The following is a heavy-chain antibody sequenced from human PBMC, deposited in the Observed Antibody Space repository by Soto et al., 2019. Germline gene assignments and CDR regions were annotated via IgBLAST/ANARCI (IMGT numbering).Heavy chain of an antibody. CDR2: INHSGST. V-gene: IGHV4-34*01. CDR3: ARGRGAVAGTGRLYYFDY. Sequence: SETLSLTCAVYGGSFSGYYWSWIRQPPGKGLEWIGEINHSGSTNYNPSLKSRVTISVDTSKNQFSLKLSSVTAADTAVYYCARGRGAVAGTGRLYYFDYWDQGTLVTVSS. CDR1: GGSFSGYY. J-gene: IGHJ4*02. D-gene: IGHD6-13*01.